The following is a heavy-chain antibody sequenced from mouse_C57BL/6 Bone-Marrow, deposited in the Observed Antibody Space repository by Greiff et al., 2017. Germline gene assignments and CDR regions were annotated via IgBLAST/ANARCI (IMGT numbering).Heavy chain of an antibody. CDR2: IRSKGSYYAT. D-gene: IGHD1-1*01. CDR1: GFTFNTYA. V-gene: IGHV10-3*01. J-gene: IGHJ1*03. Sequence: EVMRVESGGGLVQPKGSLKLSCAASGFTFNTYAMHWVRQAPGKGLEWVARIRSKGSYYATYYADSVKDRFTISSDDSQSMLYLQMNNLKTEETSMYCCVRDYDGCSHWYFVVWGTGTTVTVSS. CDR3: VRDYDGCSHWYFVV.